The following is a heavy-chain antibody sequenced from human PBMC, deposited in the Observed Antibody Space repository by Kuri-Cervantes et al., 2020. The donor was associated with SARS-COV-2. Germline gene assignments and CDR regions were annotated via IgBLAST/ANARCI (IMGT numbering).Heavy chain of an antibody. CDR2: INHSGST. Sequence: SETLSLTCAVYGGSFSGYYWSWIRQPPGKGLEWIGEINHSGSTNYNPSLKSRVTISVDTSKNQFSLKLSSVTAADTAVYYCARGVGAAVAGTLTTIYYYGMDVWGQGTTVTVSS. J-gene: IGHJ6*02. CDR3: ARGVGAAVAGTLTTIYYYGMDV. CDR1: GGSFSGYY. D-gene: IGHD6-19*01. V-gene: IGHV4-34*01.